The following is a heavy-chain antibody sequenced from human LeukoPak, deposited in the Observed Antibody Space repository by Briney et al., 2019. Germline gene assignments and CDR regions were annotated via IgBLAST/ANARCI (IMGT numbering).Heavy chain of an antibody. CDR2: ISGSGGNT. J-gene: IGHJ6*03. D-gene: IGHD2-2*01. V-gene: IGHV3-23*01. CDR1: GFTFSGYS. CDR3: AKYMSSSKMSNMDV. Sequence: GGSLRLSCAASGFTFSGYSMNWVRQAPGKGLEWVSGISGSGGNTNYADSVKGRFTISRDNSGNTLFLQMNSLRAEDTAVYYCAKYMSSSKMSNMDVWGKGTTVTVSS.